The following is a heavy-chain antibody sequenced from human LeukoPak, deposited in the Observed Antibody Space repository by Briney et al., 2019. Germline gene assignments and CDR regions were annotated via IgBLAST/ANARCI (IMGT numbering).Heavy chain of an antibody. Sequence: GGSLRLSCAASGFSFSNAWMSWVRQAPGKGLEWVGHIKSKIDGGTTDYAAPVKGRFTISRDDSKNTLYLQMNSLKTEDTAVYYCTTSRDGYRGAFDYWGQGTLVTVSS. CDR3: TTSRDGYRGAFDY. CDR2: IKSKIDGGTT. V-gene: IGHV3-15*01. D-gene: IGHD5-24*01. J-gene: IGHJ4*02. CDR1: GFSFSNAW.